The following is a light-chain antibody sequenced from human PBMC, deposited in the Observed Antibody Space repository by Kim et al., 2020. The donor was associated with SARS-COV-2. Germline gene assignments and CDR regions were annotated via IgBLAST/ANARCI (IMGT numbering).Light chain of an antibody. CDR1: NIVSKS. J-gene: IGLJ2*01. V-gene: IGLV3-21*01. Sequence: APGQTASSTRGGNNIVSKSVHWYQQIPGQAPVLVIYYDNDRPSGIPERFSGSNSGNTATLTISRVEAGDEADYYCQVWESSSDHLVFGGGTQLTVL. CDR2: YDN. CDR3: QVWESSSDHLV.